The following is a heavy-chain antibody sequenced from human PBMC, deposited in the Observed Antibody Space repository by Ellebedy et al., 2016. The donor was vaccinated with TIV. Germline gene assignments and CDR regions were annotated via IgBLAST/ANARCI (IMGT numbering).Heavy chain of an antibody. D-gene: IGHD1-26*01. CDR1: GFTFSSYA. V-gene: IGHV3-23*01. J-gene: IGHJ4*02. Sequence: GESLKISCAASGFTFSSYAMSWVRQAPGKGPEWVSGISGNGGSTYYADSVKGRFTISRDNAKNSLYLQMNSLRDEDTAVYYCARGVGLHHSYYFDYWGQGTLVTVSS. CDR2: ISGNGGST. CDR3: ARGVGLHHSYYFDY.